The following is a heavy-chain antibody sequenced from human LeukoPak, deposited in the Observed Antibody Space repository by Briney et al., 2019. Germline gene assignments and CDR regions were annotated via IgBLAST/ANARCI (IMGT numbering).Heavy chain of an antibody. Sequence: ASVKVSCKASGYTFTGYAMNWVRQAPGQGLEWMGWINTNTGNPTYAQGFTGRFVFSLDTSVSTAYLQIGGLKAEDTAVYYCARGLSDYYYDSSGYPLWGQGTLVTVSS. D-gene: IGHD3-22*01. CDR2: INTNTGNP. CDR1: GYTFTGYA. J-gene: IGHJ4*02. CDR3: ARGLSDYYYDSSGYPL. V-gene: IGHV7-4-1*01.